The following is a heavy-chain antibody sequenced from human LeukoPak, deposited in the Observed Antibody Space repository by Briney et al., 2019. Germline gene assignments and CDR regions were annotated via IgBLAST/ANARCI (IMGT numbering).Heavy chain of an antibody. Sequence: PSGTLSLTCSVSGGSISLSYYYWGWIRQPPGKALEWIGSVYYSWTTSYNPSLKSRVTISVDMSKNHFSLRLSYVTAADTAVYYCARKTGSGLFILQGGQGTLVTVSS. V-gene: IGHV4-39*02. CDR3: ARKTGSGLFILQ. CDR1: GGSISLSYYY. D-gene: IGHD3/OR15-3a*01. CDR2: VYYSWTT. J-gene: IGHJ4*02.